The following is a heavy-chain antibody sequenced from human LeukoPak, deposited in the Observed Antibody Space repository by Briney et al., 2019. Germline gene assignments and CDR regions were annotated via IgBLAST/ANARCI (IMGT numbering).Heavy chain of an antibody. J-gene: IGHJ4*02. CDR2: MNSDGSST. CDR1: GXTFSSYW. D-gene: IGHD3-10*01. CDR3: ARGFGGGVDY. V-gene: IGHV3-74*01. Sequence: PGGSLRLSCAASGXTFSSYWVYWVRQAPGKGLAWVSRMNSDGSSTGYADSVKGRFTISRDNAKSTLYLQMDSLRAEDTAVYYCARGFGGGVDYWGQGTLVTVSS.